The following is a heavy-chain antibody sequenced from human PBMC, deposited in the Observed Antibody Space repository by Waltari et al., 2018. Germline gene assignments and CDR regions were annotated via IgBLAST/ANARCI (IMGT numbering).Heavy chain of an antibody. D-gene: IGHD5-12*01. Sequence: QVQLQESGPGLVKPSETLSLTCHVSGGSISSYYWSWIRQPPGKGLEWIGYIYYSGSTNYNPSLKSRVTISVDTSKNQFSLKLSSVTAADTAVYYCARSPAEMATINWYFDLWGRGTLVTVSS. J-gene: IGHJ2*01. V-gene: IGHV4-59*01. CDR3: ARSPAEMATINWYFDL. CDR2: IYYSGST. CDR1: GGSISSYY.